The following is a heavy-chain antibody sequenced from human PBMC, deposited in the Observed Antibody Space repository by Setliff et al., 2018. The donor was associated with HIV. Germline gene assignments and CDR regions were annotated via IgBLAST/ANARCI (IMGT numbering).Heavy chain of an antibody. V-gene: IGHV4-4*09. CDR2: IHSSGST. D-gene: IGHD3-10*01. J-gene: IGHJ3*02. CDR1: GGSISSYY. CDR3: ASTSFYMVRGVIVTNALDI. Sequence: SETLSLTCTVSGGSISSYYWSWIRQPPGKGLEWIGNIHSSGSTNYNPSLKSRVTISVDTSKNQFSLKLTSVTAADTAVYYCASTSFYMVRGVIVTNALDIWGQGTMVTVSS.